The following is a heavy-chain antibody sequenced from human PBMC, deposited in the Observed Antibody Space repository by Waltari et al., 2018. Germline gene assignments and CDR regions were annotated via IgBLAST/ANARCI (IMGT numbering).Heavy chain of an antibody. J-gene: IGHJ4*02. CDR1: GGSIIMFY. Sequence: QVQLQESGPGLVKPSETLSLTCTVSGGSIIMFYWSWVRQPPGKGLEWIGYIYLTGSAYYSPSLKSRVTMSVDTSKNQFSLNLSSVTAADTAVYYCARGVGVIVMPYFDSWGQGTLVTVSS. CDR2: IYLTGSA. CDR3: ARGVGVIVMPYFDS. D-gene: IGHD3-3*01. V-gene: IGHV4-59*01.